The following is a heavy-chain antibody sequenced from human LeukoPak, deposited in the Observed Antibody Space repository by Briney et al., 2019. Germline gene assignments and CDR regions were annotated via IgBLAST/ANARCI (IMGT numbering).Heavy chain of an antibody. CDR2: ISSSGSTI. V-gene: IGHV3-48*03. CDR3: ARQFYDSSGLDY. D-gene: IGHD3-22*01. J-gene: IGHJ4*02. CDR1: GFTFSSYE. Sequence: GGSLRLSCAASGFTFSSYEMNWVRQAPGKGLEWVSYISSSGSTIYYADSVKGRFTIPRDNAKNSLYLQMNSLRAEGTAVYYCARQFYDSSGLDYWGQGTLVTVSS.